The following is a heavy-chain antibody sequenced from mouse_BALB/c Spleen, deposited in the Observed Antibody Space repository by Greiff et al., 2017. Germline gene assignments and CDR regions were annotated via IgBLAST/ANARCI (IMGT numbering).Heavy chain of an antibody. V-gene: IGHV1S29*02. CDR3: ARWYGNYAMDY. CDR2: IYPYNGGT. J-gene: IGHJ4*01. Sequence: VQLKQSGPELVKPGASVKISCKASGYTFTDYNMHWVKQSHGKSLEWIGYIYPYNGGTGYNQKFKSKATLTVDNSSSTAYMELRSLTSEDSAVYYCARWYGNYAMDYWGQGTSVTVSS. D-gene: IGHD2-10*02. CDR1: GYTFTDYN.